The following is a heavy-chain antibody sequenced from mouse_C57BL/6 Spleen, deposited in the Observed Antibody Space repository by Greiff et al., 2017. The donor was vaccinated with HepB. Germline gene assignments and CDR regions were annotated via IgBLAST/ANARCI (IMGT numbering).Heavy chain of an antibody. CDR2: INPNNGGT. V-gene: IGHV1-26*01. CDR1: GYTFTDYY. Sequence: EVQLQQSGPELVKPGASVKISCKASGYTFTDYYMNWVKQSHGKSLEWIGDINPNNGGTSYNQKFKGKATLTVDKSSSTAYMELRSLTSEDSAVYYCAPITTVEFAYWGQGTLVTVSA. J-gene: IGHJ3*01. D-gene: IGHD1-1*01. CDR3: APITTVEFAY.